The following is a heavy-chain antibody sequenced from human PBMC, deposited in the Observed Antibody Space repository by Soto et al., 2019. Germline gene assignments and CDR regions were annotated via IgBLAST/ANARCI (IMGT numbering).Heavy chain of an antibody. CDR3: AGINYDFWSGSELQAPYYYYYGMDV. Sequence: GASVKVSCKASGYTFTSYYMHWVRQAPGQGLEWMGIINPSGGSTSYAQKFQGRVTMTRDTSTSTVYMELSSLRSEDTAVYYCAGINYDFWSGSELQAPYYYYYGMDVWGQGTTVTVSS. CDR1: GYTFTSYY. D-gene: IGHD3-3*01. V-gene: IGHV1-46*01. J-gene: IGHJ6*02. CDR2: INPSGGST.